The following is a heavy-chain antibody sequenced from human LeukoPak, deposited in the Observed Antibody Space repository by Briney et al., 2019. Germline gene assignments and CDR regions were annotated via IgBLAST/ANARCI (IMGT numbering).Heavy chain of an antibody. Sequence: GGSLRLSCAASGFTFSSYSMNLVRQAPGKGLEWVSSISSSSSYIYYADSVKGRFTISRDNAKNSLYLQMNSLRAGDTAVYYCARGAFTYCGGDCYGYMDVWGKGTTVTVSS. CDR1: GFTFSSYS. CDR2: ISSSSSYI. CDR3: ARGAFTYCGGDCYGYMDV. J-gene: IGHJ6*03. D-gene: IGHD2-21*01. V-gene: IGHV3-21*01.